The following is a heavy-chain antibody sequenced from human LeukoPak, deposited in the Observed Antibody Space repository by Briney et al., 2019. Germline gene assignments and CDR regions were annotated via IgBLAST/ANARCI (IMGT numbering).Heavy chain of an antibody. D-gene: IGHD5-24*01. J-gene: IGHJ5*02. CDR1: GGSNSGSSYY. CDR2: IYYSGST. Sequence: SETLSLTCTASGGSNSGSSYYWGWIRQPPGKDLEWIGSIYYSGSTYYNPSLKSRVTISVDTSKNQFSLKLSSVTAADTAVYYCARHLDGYNGFDPWGQGTLVTVSS. CDR3: ARHLDGYNGFDP. V-gene: IGHV4-39*01.